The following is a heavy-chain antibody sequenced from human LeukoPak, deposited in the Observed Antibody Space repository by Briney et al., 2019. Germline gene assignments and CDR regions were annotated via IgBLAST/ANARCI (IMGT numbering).Heavy chain of an antibody. Sequence: SETLSLTCAVYGGSFSGYYWSWIRQPPGKGLEWIGEINHSGSTNYNPSLRSRVTISVDTSKNQFSLKLSSVTAADTAMYYCARAPNYYYDSSGFLWGQGTLVTVSS. CDR1: GGSFSGYY. V-gene: IGHV4-34*01. CDR3: ARAPNYYYDSSGFL. J-gene: IGHJ4*02. D-gene: IGHD3-22*01. CDR2: INHSGST.